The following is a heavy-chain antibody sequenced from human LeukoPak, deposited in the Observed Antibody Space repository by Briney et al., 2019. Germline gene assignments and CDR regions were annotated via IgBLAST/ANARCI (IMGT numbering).Heavy chain of an antibody. Sequence: ASVKVSCKASGYTFTSYDINWVRQATGQGLEWMGWMNPNSGNTGYAQKFQGRVTMTRNTSISTAYMELSSLRSEDTAVYYCARGLRPVYYDFWSGYYSARGYGMDVWGRGTTVTVSS. CDR3: ARGLRPVYYDFWSGYYSARGYGMDV. D-gene: IGHD3-3*01. CDR1: GYTFTSYD. CDR2: MNPNSGNT. V-gene: IGHV1-8*01. J-gene: IGHJ6*02.